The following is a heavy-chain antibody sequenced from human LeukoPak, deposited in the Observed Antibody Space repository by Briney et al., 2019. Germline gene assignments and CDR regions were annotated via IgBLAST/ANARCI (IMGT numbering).Heavy chain of an antibody. V-gene: IGHV3-30*02. CDR3: ARDLSGSSLDAFDI. J-gene: IGHJ3*02. CDR1: GFTFNTYG. CDR2: IRYDGSDK. D-gene: IGHD3-10*01. Sequence: GGSLRLSCSASGFTFNTYGMHWVRQAPGKGLEWVAFIRYDGSDKYYADSVKGRFTISRDNSKNTLYLQMNSLRAEDTAVYYCARDLSGSSLDAFDIWGQGTMVTVSS.